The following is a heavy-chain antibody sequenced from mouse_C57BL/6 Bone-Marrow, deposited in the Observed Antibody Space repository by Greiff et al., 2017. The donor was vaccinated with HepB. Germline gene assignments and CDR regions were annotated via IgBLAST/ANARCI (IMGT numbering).Heavy chain of an antibody. V-gene: IGHV1-80*01. CDR2: IYPGDGDT. J-gene: IGHJ3*01. D-gene: IGHD1-1*01. Sequence: VQLQQSGAELVKPGASVKISCKASGYAFSSYWMNWVKQRPGKGLEWIGQIYPGDGDTNYNGKFKGKATLTADKSSSTAYMQLSSLTSEDSAVYFCARGNFYYYGSSPRFAYWGQGTLVTVSA. CDR1: GYAFSSYW. CDR3: ARGNFYYYGSSPRFAY.